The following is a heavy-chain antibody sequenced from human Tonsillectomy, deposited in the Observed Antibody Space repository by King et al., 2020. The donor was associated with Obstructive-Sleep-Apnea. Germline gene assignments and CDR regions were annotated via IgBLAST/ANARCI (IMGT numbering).Heavy chain of an antibody. CDR2: LYYSGNT. V-gene: IGHV4-59*08. CDR3: ARHRGVEDYGGYGDYFDY. J-gene: IGHJ4*02. Sequence: QLKESGPGLVKPSETLSLTCTVSGDSISNYYWSWIRQPPGKGLEWIGYLYYSGNTNYNPSLKSRVTISVETSKIQFSLRLSSVTAADTAVYYCARHRGVEDYGGYGDYFDYWGQGTLVTVSS. CDR1: GDSISNYY. D-gene: IGHD5-12*01.